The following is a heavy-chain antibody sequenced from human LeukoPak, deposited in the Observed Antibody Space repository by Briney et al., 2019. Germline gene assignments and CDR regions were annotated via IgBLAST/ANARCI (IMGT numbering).Heavy chain of an antibody. D-gene: IGHD6-19*01. CDR2: ISSSSSYI. V-gene: IGHV3-21*01. Sequence: PGGSLRLSCAASGFTFSSYSMNWVRQAPGKGLEWVSSISSSSSYIYYADSVKGRFTISRDNAKNSLYLQMNSLRAEDTAVYYCAREIPAVAGHDAFDIWGQGTMVTVSS. J-gene: IGHJ3*02. CDR1: GFTFSSYS. CDR3: AREIPAVAGHDAFDI.